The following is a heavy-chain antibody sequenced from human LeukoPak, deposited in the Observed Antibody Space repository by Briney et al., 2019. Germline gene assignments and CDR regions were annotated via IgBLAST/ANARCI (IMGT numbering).Heavy chain of an antibody. CDR2: INPNSGGT. CDR1: GYTFTGYY. D-gene: IGHD2-2*01. Sequence: ASVKVSCKASGYTFTGYYMHWVRQAPGQGLEWMGWINPNSGGTNYAQKFQGRVTMTRDTSNSTAYMELSRLRSDDTAVYYCARETGYCSSTSCQNWFDPWGQGTLVTVSS. V-gene: IGHV1-2*02. CDR3: ARETGYCSSTSCQNWFDP. J-gene: IGHJ5*02.